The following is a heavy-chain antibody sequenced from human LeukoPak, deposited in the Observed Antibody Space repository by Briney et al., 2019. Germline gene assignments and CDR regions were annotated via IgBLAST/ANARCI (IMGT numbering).Heavy chain of an antibody. D-gene: IGHD3-16*02. CDR2: IIPIFGTA. Sequence: SVKVSCKASGGTFSSYAISWVRQAPGQGLEWMGGIIPIFGTANYAQKFQGRVTITTDESTSTAYMELSSLRSEDTAAYYCSIMITFGGVIVPSYFDYWGQGTLVTVSS. V-gene: IGHV1-69*05. J-gene: IGHJ4*02. CDR1: GGTFSSYA. CDR3: SIMITFGGVIVPSYFDY.